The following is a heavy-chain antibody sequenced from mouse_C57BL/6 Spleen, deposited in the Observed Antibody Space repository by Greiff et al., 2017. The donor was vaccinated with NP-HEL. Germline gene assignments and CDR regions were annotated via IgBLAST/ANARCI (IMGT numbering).Heavy chain of an antibody. CDR2: IRSKSNNDAT. CDR1: LFSFNTYA. V-gene: IGHV10-1*01. D-gene: IGHD2-4*01. CDR3: VRHGGYDCPLAY. J-gene: IGHJ3*01. Sequence: EVKVVESGGGLVQPPGSSNPSCAHSLFSFNTYAMNWVRQAPGKGLEWVARIRSKSNNDATYYAVSVKDRFTISRDYSESMLYQQMNNLNTEVTALYCCVRHGGYDCPLAYWGQGTLVTVSA.